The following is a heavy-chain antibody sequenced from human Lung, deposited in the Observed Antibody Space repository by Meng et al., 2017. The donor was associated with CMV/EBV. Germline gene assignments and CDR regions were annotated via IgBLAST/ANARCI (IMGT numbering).Heavy chain of an antibody. CDR2: IYGSGTT. Sequence: GGSLRLXCAASGFTVSRNYMGWVRQAPGKGLEWVSVIYGSGTTNYPDFVKGRFTISRDNSRNTVYLQMNSLRAEDTAVYFCARGADTPMVLPPDFWGQGSXVTGYS. D-gene: IGHD5-18*01. V-gene: IGHV3-66*02. CDR3: ARGADTPMVLPPDF. CDR1: GFTVSRNY. J-gene: IGHJ4*02.